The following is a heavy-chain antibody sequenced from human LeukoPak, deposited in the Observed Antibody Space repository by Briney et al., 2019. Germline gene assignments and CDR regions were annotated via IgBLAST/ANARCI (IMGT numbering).Heavy chain of an antibody. V-gene: IGHV5-51*01. J-gene: IGHJ6*02. CDR2: IYPGDSDT. D-gene: IGHD1-7*01. CDR1: GYRFTDYW. Sequence: GESLKISCKGSGYRFTDYWIGWVRQMPGKGLEWMGIIYPGDSDTRYSPSFQGQVTISADKSINTAHLQWSSLKASDTAMYYCARGASGTTPDYYYFGLDVWGQGTTVRVSS. CDR3: ARGASGTTPDYYYFGLDV.